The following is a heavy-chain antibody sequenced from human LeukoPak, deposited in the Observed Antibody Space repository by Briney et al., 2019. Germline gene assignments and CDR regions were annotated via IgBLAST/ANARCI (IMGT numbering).Heavy chain of an antibody. V-gene: IGHV3-30*18. CDR2: ISYDGSDK. CDR1: GFPFSSYG. Sequence: PGRSLRLSCAASGFPFSSYGMHWVRQAPGKGLEWVAVISYDGSDKYYADSVKGRFTISRDNCKNTLYLQMNGLRADDTAVYYCVKEHYFGSGSYPEHWGQGTLVTVSS. J-gene: IGHJ1*01. D-gene: IGHD3-10*01. CDR3: VKEHYFGSGSYPEH.